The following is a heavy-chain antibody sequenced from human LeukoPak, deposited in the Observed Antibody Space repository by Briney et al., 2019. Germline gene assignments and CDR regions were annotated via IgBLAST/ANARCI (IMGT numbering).Heavy chain of an antibody. CDR1: GFTFSSYA. CDR3: ARDGSRGFRAGYYMDV. J-gene: IGHJ6*03. V-gene: IGHV3-30*01. Sequence: GGSLRLSCAASGFTFSSYAMHWVRQAPGKGLEWVAVISYDGSNKYYADSVKGRFTISGDNSKNTLYLQMNSLRAEDTAVYYCARDGSRGFRAGYYMDVWGKGTTVTVSS. CDR2: ISYDGSNK. D-gene: IGHD3-10*01.